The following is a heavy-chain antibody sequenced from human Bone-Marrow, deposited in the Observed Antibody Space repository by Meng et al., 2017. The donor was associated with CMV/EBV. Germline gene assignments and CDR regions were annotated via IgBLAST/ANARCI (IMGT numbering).Heavy chain of an antibody. D-gene: IGHD6-6*01. CDR1: GYTFTSYD. CDR2: MNPKSGDS. J-gene: IGHJ5*02. CDR3: ARGQWRVFSSSSLNWFDP. V-gene: IGHV1-8*01. Sequence: ASVKVSCKASGYTFTSYDINWVRQAPGQGLEWLGWMNPKSGDSGYAQKFQGRVIMTRNNSMSTAYMELRRLTSDDTAVYYCARGQWRVFSSSSLNWFDPWGQGTLVTVSS.